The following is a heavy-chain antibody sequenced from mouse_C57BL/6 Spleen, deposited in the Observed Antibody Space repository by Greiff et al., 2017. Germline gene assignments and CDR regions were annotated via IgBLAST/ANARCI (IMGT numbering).Heavy chain of an antibody. CDR3: AALLLND. V-gene: IGHV1-43*01. CDR2: INPSTGGT. Sequence: EVQLQQSGPELVKPGASVKISCKASGYSFTGYYMHWVKQSSEKSLEWIGEINPSTGGTSYNQKFKGKATLTVDKSSSTAYMQLKSLTSEDSAVYYCAALLLNDWGQGTTLTVSS. D-gene: IGHD1-1*01. CDR1: GYSFTGYY. J-gene: IGHJ2*01.